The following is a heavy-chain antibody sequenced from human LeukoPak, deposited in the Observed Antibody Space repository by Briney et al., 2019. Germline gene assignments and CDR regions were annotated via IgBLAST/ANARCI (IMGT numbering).Heavy chain of an antibody. CDR1: GFTASSYS. CDR3: ARDHGTGWPFDY. Sequence: PGGSLRLSCAASGFTASSYSMSWVRQAPGKGLEWVSIIYGGGSTYYADSVKGRFTISRDNSKNTLYLQMNSLRAEDTAVYYCARDHGTGWPFDYWGQGTLVTVSS. J-gene: IGHJ4*02. D-gene: IGHD6-19*01. CDR2: IYGGGST. V-gene: IGHV3-66*01.